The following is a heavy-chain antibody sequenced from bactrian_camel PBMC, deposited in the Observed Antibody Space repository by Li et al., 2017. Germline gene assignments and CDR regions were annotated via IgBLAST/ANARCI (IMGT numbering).Heavy chain of an antibody. Sequence: HVQLVESGGGSVQAGGSLRLSCAASGYTFGSYCLGWFRQAPGKELEWVSTIASGGNTNYTDSVKGRFTISRDNAKNTLYLQLNSLKTEDTAMYYCAKDSRWLLLMGLGQGTQVTVS. CDR2: IASGGNT. J-gene: IGHJ4*01. D-gene: IGHD2*01. V-gene: IGHV3S1*01. CDR1: GYTFGSYC.